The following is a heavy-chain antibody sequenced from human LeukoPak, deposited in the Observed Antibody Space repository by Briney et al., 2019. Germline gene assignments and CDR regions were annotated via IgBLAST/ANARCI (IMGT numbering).Heavy chain of an antibody. D-gene: IGHD5-18*01. Sequence: ASVKVSCKASGYTFTSYYVHWVRQAPGQGLEWRTRINPNGGSTRYAQRFQGRVTMTRDTSTSTVYMELSSLRSEDTAVYYCAREQIGGYSYGLDYWGQGTLVTVSS. CDR1: GYTFTSYY. CDR2: INPNGGST. V-gene: IGHV1-46*01. CDR3: AREQIGGYSYGLDY. J-gene: IGHJ4*02.